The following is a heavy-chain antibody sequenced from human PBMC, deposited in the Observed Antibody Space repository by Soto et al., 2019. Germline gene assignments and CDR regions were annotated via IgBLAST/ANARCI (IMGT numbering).Heavy chain of an antibody. Sequence: ASVKVSCKASGGTFSSYAISWVRQAPGQGLEWMGGIIPIFGTANYAQKFQGRVRITADESTSTAYMELSSLRSEDTAVYYCASREYYDILTGYSNYYYYGMDVWGQGTTVTVSS. V-gene: IGHV1-69*13. CDR2: IIPIFGTA. CDR3: ASREYYDILTGYSNYYYYGMDV. CDR1: GGTFSSYA. D-gene: IGHD3-9*01. J-gene: IGHJ6*02.